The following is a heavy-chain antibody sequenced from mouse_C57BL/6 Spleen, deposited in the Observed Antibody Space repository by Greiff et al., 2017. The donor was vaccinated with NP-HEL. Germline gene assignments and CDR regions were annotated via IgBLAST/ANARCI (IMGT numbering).Heavy chain of an antibody. CDR2: FYPGSGSI. V-gene: IGHV1-62-2*01. Sequence: QVQLQQSGAELVKPGASVKLSCKASGYTFTEYTIHWVKQRSGQGLEWIGWFYPGSGSIKYNEKFKDKATLTADKSSSTVYMELSRLTSEDSAVYFCARHEETPYYSNYVEVWFAYWGQGTLVTVSA. J-gene: IGHJ3*01. CDR3: ARHEETPYYSNYVEVWFAY. D-gene: IGHD2-5*01. CDR1: GYTFTEYT.